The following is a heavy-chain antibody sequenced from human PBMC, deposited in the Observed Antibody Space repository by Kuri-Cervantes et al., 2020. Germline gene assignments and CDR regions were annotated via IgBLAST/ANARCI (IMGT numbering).Heavy chain of an antibody. V-gene: IGHV3-13*01. D-gene: IGHD3-9*01. CDR3: AKPFYDILTGYPPGDYAFDI. J-gene: IGHJ3*02. CDR2: IGTAGDT. Sequence: GGSLRLSCAASGFTFSSYDMHWVRQATGKGLEWVSAIGTAGDTYYPGSVKGRFTISRDNSKNTLYLQMNSLRAEDTAVCYCAKPFYDILTGYPPGDYAFDIWGQGTMVTVSS. CDR1: GFTFSSYD.